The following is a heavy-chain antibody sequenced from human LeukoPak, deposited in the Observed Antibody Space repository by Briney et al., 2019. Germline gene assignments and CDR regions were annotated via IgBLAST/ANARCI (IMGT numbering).Heavy chain of an antibody. CDR2: IYYSGST. CDR3: ARVILGKDPAAIASYFDY. Sequence: PSQTLSLTCTVSGGSISSGDYYWGWIRQPPGKGLEWIGSIYYSGSTYYNPSLKSRVTISVDTSKNQFSLKLSSVTAADTAVYYCARVILGKDPAAIASYFDYWGQGTLVTVSS. V-gene: IGHV4-39*07. J-gene: IGHJ4*02. CDR1: GGSISSGDYY. D-gene: IGHD2-2*02.